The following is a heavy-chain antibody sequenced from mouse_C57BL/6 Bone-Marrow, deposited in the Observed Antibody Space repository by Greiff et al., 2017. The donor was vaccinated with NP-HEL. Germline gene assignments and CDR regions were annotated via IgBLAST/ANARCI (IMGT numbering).Heavy chain of an antibody. Sequence: EVQLQQSGAELVKPGASVKLSCTASGFNIKDYYMHWVKQRTEQGLEWIGRIDPEGGETKYAPKCQGKATITAKTTTNTAYLQLSSLTSEDTAVYYCARALLTTVVAPGYFDVWGTGTTVTVSS. CDR3: ARALLTTVVAPGYFDV. J-gene: IGHJ1*03. CDR2: IDPEGGET. CDR1: GFNIKDYY. D-gene: IGHD1-1*01. V-gene: IGHV14-2*01.